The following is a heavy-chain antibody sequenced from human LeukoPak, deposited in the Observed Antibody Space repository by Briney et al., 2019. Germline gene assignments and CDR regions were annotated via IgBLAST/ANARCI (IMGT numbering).Heavy chain of an antibody. D-gene: IGHD5-18*01. Sequence: SETLSLTCHVSDDSISSYYWTWIRQPAGKGLEWIGRVHSSGTTDYNPPLRSRVAMSIETSKNQFSLWLNSATAADTAVYYCARVGKRGFHFGYVRSDAFDVWGQGTMVAVSS. CDR2: VHSSGTT. CDR1: DDSISSYY. CDR3: ARVGKRGFHFGYVRSDAFDV. J-gene: IGHJ3*01. V-gene: IGHV4-4*07.